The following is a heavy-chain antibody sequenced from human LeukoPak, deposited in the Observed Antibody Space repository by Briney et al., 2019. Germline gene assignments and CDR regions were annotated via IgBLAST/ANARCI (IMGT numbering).Heavy chain of an antibody. V-gene: IGHV3-23*01. CDR3: AKVGPAGSGYIDC. CDR1: GFTFSSYA. D-gene: IGHD2-15*01. J-gene: IGHJ4*02. CDR2: ISGSSSST. Sequence: PGGSLRLSCAASGFTFSSYAMSWVRQAPGKGLEWVSAISGSSSSTYYADSVRGRFTISRDISKNTLYLQMNSLRAEDTAAYYCAKVGPAGSGYIDCWGQGTLVTVSS.